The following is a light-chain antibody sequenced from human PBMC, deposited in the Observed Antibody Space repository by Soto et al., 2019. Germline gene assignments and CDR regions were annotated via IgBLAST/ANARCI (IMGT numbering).Light chain of an antibody. Sequence: DIQMTQSPSTLSASVGDRVTITCRASQSISSWLAWYQQEPGKAPKLLISTASRLERGVPSRFNGSGSGTDFPPTISSLQLNDFATYYSKNYSIYPWTFAKGPQGNIK. CDR3: KNYSIYPWT. V-gene: IGKV1-5*03. J-gene: IGKJ1*01. CDR2: TAS. CDR1: QSISSW.